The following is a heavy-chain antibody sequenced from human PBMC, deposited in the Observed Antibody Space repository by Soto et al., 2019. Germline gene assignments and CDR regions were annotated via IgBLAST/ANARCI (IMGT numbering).Heavy chain of an antibody. CDR1: GGTFSSYA. Sequence: QVQLVQSGAEVKKPGSSVKVSCKASGGTFSSYAISWVRQAPGQGREGMGGIIPIFGTANYAQKFQGRVTITADESTRTAYMELSRLGAEDTAVYYCARLIVDDSRGVAFDIWGQGTMVTVSS. CDR3: ARLIVDDSRGVAFDI. CDR2: IIPIFGTA. J-gene: IGHJ3*02. D-gene: IGHD3-22*01. V-gene: IGHV1-69*01.